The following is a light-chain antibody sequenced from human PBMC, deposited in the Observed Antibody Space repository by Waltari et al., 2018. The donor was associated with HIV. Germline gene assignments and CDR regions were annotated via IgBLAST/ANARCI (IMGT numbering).Light chain of an antibody. CDR3: SSYAGSNNLL. V-gene: IGLV3-9*01. CDR1: NIGSKN. CDR2: RDN. J-gene: IGLJ2*01. Sequence: SYELTQPLSVSVALGQTARITCGGNNIGSKNVHWYQQKPGQAPVLVIYRDNNRPSGIPERFSGSNSGNTATLTISRAQAGDEADYYCSSYAGSNNLLFGGGTKLTVL.